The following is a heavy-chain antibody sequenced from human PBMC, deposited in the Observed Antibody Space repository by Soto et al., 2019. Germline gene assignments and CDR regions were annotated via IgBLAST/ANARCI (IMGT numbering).Heavy chain of an antibody. Sequence: EVQLLESGGGLVQPGGSLRLSCAASGFTFSAFGMSWVRQAPGKGLEWVSVISASGDATYYSASVKGRFTLSRDNSKNALYLQLSSLTVADTAVYYCAKKVTVSAVDPADYWGQGTQVTVSS. CDR1: GFTFSAFG. V-gene: IGHV3-23*01. D-gene: IGHD3-3*01. CDR3: AKKVTVSAVDPADY. CDR2: ISASGDAT. J-gene: IGHJ4*02.